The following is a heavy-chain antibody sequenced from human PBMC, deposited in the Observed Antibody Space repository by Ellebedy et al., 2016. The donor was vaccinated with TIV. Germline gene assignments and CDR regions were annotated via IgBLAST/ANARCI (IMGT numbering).Heavy chain of an antibody. CDR3: AGESSSGRYRFDS. D-gene: IGHD6-13*01. CDR1: GDSVTSRNYY. CDR2: IYLSGST. Sequence: SETLSLTCTVSGDSVTSRNYYWNWIRQPPGKGLEWIGYIYLSGSTIYNPSLRSRVTISVDTAKNQFSLRLSSVTAADTAMYFCAGESSSGRYRFDSWGQGTLVNVSS. V-gene: IGHV4-61*01. J-gene: IGHJ4*02.